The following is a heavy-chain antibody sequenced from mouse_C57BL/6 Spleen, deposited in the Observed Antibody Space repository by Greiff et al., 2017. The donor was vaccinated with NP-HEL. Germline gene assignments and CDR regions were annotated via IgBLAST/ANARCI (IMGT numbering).Heavy chain of an antibody. J-gene: IGHJ1*03. CDR1: GYTFTNYW. CDR2: IHPNSGST. D-gene: IGHD1-1*01. Sequence: QVQLKQPGAELVKPGASVKLSCKASGYTFTNYWMHWVKQRPGQGLEWIGMIHPNSGSTNYNEKFKSKATLTVDKSSNTAYMQLSSLTSVDSAVYYCARPTVGGYWYFDVWGTGTTVTVSS. V-gene: IGHV1-64*01. CDR3: ARPTVGGYWYFDV.